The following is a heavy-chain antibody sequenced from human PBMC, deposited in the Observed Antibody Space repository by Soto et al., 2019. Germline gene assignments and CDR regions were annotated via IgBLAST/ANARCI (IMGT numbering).Heavy chain of an antibody. D-gene: IGHD1-1*01. CDR1: GFTFSDYY. V-gene: IGHV3-11*01. J-gene: IGHJ4*02. CDR2: ITSDGSPI. Sequence: GGSLRLSCAASGFTFSDYYMSWIRQAPGKGLEWVSYITSDGSPIYYADSVRGRFTISRDSAKNSVSLQMNSLRAEDTAMYYSEGADTSTISFDYWGQGTLVTVSS. CDR3: EGADTSTISFDY.